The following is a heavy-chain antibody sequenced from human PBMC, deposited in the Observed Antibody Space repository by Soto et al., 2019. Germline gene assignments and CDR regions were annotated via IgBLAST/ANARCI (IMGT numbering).Heavy chain of an antibody. CDR3: ARRDIVVAYYYGMDV. Sequence: PSETLSLTCAVSGGSISSSNWWSWVRQPPGKGLEWIGEIYHSGSTNYNPSLKSRVTISVDKSKNQFSLKLSSVTAADTAVYYCARRDIVVAYYYGMDVWGQGTTVTVSS. CDR2: IYHSGST. CDR1: GGSISSSNW. D-gene: IGHD2-15*01. V-gene: IGHV4-4*02. J-gene: IGHJ6*02.